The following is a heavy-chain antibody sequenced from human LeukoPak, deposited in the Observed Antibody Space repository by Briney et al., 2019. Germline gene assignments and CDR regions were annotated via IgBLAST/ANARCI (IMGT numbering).Heavy chain of an antibody. D-gene: IGHD6-19*01. Sequence: GGSLRLTCAASGFSFGSYGMHWVRQAPGKGLEWLAVISHEGSFQNYADSVRGRFTISRDNSKNMAYLQMNSLRPEDTAVYFCARTREQWQVLDYWGQGTLVTVST. CDR2: ISHEGSFQ. CDR3: ARTREQWQVLDY. CDR1: GFSFGSYG. V-gene: IGHV3-30*03. J-gene: IGHJ4*02.